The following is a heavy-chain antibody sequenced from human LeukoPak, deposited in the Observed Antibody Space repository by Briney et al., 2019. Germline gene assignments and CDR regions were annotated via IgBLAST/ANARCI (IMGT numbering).Heavy chain of an antibody. CDR1: GFTFSSYA. V-gene: IGHV3-30*04. CDR3: ARDYGDPYYFDY. CDR2: ISYDGSNK. D-gene: IGHD4-17*01. J-gene: IGHJ4*02. Sequence: GGSLRLSCAASGFTFSSYAMHWVRQAPGKGLEWVAVISYDGSNKYYADSVKGRFTISRDNSKNTLYLQMNSLRAEDTAVYYCARDYGDPYYFDYWGQGTLVTVSS.